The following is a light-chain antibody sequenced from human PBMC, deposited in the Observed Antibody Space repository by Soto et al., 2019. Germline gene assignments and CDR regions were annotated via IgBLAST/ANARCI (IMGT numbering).Light chain of an antibody. CDR1: SSDVGGYNY. CDR3: SSYAGSNNPYV. V-gene: IGLV2-8*01. Sequence: QSVLTQPPSASGSPGQSVTTSYTGTSSDVGGYNYVSWYQQHPGKAPKLMIYEVSKRPSGVPDRFSGSKSGNTASLTVSGLQAEDEADYYCSSYAGSNNPYVFGTGTKVTVL. CDR2: EVS. J-gene: IGLJ1*01.